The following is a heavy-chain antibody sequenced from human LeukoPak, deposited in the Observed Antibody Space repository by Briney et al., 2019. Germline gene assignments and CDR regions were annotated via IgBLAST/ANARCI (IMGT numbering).Heavy chain of an antibody. J-gene: IGHJ4*02. CDR3: ARDFAEQLVGYYFDY. D-gene: IGHD6-6*01. V-gene: IGHV3-30*04. CDR2: VSYDGSNK. CDR1: GFTFSNYA. Sequence: GSLRLSCAASGFTFSNYAIHWVRQAPGKGLEWVAIVSYDGSNKYYADSVKGRFTISRDNSKNTLYLQMNGLRAEDTAVYYCARDFAEQLVGYYFDYWGQGTLVTVSS.